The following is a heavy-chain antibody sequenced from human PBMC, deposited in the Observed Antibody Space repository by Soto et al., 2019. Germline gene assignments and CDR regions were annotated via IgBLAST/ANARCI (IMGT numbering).Heavy chain of an antibody. V-gene: IGHV4-39*01. CDR1: GGSISSSSYY. D-gene: IGHD6-13*01. CDR3: ARSSSYGPWDYYYMDV. CDR2: IYYSGST. Sequence: SETLSLTCTVSGGSISSSSYYWGWIRQPPGKGLEWIGSIYYSGSTYYNPSLKSRVTISVDTSKNQFSLKLSSVTAADTAVYYCARSSSYGPWDYYYMDVWGKGTTVTVSS. J-gene: IGHJ6*03.